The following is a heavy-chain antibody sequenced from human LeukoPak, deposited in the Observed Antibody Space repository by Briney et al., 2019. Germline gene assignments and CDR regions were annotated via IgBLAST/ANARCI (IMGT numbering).Heavy chain of an antibody. D-gene: IGHD1-1*01. CDR1: GFHYSNYA. CDR3: AREREAYKWNNVFDI. J-gene: IGHJ3*02. Sequence: PGGSLRLPCAASGFHYSNYAMSWVRQAPGKGLEWISGISGSGGSTYYVDSVKGRFTISRDNSKNTVHLQMNSLRAEDTAVYYCAREREAYKWNNVFDIWGQGKMVAVS. CDR2: ISGSGGST. V-gene: IGHV3-23*01.